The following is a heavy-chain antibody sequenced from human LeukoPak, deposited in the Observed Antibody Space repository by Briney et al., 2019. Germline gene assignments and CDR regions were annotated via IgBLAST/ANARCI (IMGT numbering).Heavy chain of an antibody. V-gene: IGHV4-59*01. CDR2: IYYSGST. Sequence: SETLSLSCTVSGGSFSSYYWSWIRQPPGKGLEWIGSIYYSGSTKYNHSLKSRFTISGDASKTQFSLKLNSLTAADTAVYYCARGSRELYYFDYWGQGTLVTVSS. CDR1: GGSFSSYY. CDR3: ARGSRELYYFDY. D-gene: IGHD1-7*01. J-gene: IGHJ4*02.